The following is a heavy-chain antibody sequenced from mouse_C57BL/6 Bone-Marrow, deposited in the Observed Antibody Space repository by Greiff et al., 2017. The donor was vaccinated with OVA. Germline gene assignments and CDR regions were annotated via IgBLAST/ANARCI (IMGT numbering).Heavy chain of an antibody. Sequence: QVQLQQSGAELVRPGTSVKVSCKASGYAFTNYLIEWVKQRPGQGLEWIGVINPGSGGTNYNEKFKGKATLTADKSSSTAYMQLSSLTSEDSAVYCCARGIYYGNYHDYWGQGTTLTVSS. CDR2: INPGSGGT. V-gene: IGHV1-54*01. D-gene: IGHD2-1*01. CDR1: GYAFTNYL. J-gene: IGHJ2*01. CDR3: ARGIYYGNYHDY.